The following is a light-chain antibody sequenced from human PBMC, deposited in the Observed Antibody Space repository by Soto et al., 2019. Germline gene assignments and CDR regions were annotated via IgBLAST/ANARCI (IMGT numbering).Light chain of an antibody. J-gene: IGKJ5*01. CDR2: GAS. CDR1: QSVSRSY. V-gene: IGKV3-20*01. Sequence: IALTQSPGTLSLSPGERATLSCRASQSVSRSYLAWYQQNPGQAPRLLIYGASSRATGIPDRFSGSGSGTDFTLTINRLEPEDFAVYYCQQYGSSITFGQGTRLEIK. CDR3: QQYGSSIT.